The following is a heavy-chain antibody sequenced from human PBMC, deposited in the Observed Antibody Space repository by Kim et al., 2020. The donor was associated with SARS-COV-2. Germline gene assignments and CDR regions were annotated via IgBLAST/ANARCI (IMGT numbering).Heavy chain of an antibody. CDR3: ARVPGLETGYDYVWGSYWSGDGPNWFDP. CDR2: IYYSGST. Sequence: SETLSLTCTVSGGSISSSSYYWGWIRQPPGKGLEWIGSIYYSGSTYYNPSLKSRVTISVDTSKNQFSLKLSSVTAADTAVYYCARVPGLETGYDYVWGSYWSGDGPNWFDPWGQGTLVTVSS. J-gene: IGHJ5*02. D-gene: IGHD3-16*01. V-gene: IGHV4-39*01. CDR1: GGSISSSSYY.